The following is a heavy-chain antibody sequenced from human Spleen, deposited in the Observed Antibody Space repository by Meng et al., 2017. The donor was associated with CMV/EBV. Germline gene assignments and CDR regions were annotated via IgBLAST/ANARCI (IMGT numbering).Heavy chain of an antibody. CDR3: ARRTPLTLLDW. CDR1: GNIFNGEV. V-gene: IGHV1-3*01. J-gene: IGHJ4*02. CDR2: VKPGRNNR. Sequence: SWEAAGNIFNGEVVNWMSQAHEKSLEWIGRVKPGRNNRKYSQKWEARDTLYTDKSADTAYMELISLTSGDTAVYYCARRTPLTLLDWWGQGTLVTVS.